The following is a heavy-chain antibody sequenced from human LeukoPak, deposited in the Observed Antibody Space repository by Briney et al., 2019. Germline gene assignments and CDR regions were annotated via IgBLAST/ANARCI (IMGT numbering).Heavy chain of an antibody. D-gene: IGHD3-10*01. V-gene: IGHV4-39*02. Sequence: SETLSLTCTVSGGSISSSSYYWGWIRKPPGKGLEWIGSIYYSGSTYYNPSLKSRVTISVDTSKNQFSLKLSSVTAADTAVYYCAREAVTMVRGVITDYWGQGTLLTVSS. J-gene: IGHJ4*02. CDR2: IYYSGST. CDR3: AREAVTMVRGVITDY. CDR1: GGSISSSSYY.